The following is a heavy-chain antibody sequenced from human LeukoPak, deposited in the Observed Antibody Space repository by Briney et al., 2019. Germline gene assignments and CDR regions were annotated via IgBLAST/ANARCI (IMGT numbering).Heavy chain of an antibody. CDR1: GFTFSSYA. D-gene: IGHD3-22*01. V-gene: IGHV3-30-3*01. CDR2: ISYDGSNK. Sequence: QPGGSLRLSCAASGFTFSSYAMHWVRQAPGKGLEWVAVISYDGSNKYYADSVKCRFTISRDNSKNTLYLQMNSLRAEDTAVYYCARGLHGTYYDSSGYSSWFDPWGQGTLVTVSS. CDR3: ARGLHGTYYDSSGYSSWFDP. J-gene: IGHJ5*02.